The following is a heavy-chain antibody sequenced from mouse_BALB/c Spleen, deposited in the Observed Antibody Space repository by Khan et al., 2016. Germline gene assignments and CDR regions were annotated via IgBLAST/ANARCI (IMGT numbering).Heavy chain of an antibody. V-gene: IGHV5-4*02. CDR2: ISDGGSYT. CDR1: GFTFSDYY. D-gene: IGHD2-4*01. J-gene: IGHJ3*01. CDR3: AREGLRRGFAY. Sequence: EVELVESGGGLVKPGGSLKLSCAASGFTFSDYYMYWVRQTPEKRLEWVATISDGGSYTYSPDSVKGRFTISRDNAKNNLYLQMSRLKSEDTAMYYRAREGLRRGFAYWGQGTLVTVSA.